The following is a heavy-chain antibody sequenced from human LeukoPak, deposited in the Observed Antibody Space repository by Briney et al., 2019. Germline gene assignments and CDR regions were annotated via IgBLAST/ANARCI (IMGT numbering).Heavy chain of an antibody. CDR3: AKERFDY. CDR1: GFTFSSYG. Sequence: GGSLRLSCAASGFTFSSYGMHWVRQAPGKGLEWVAVISYDGSNKHYADSVKGRFTISRDNSKNTLYLQMNSLRAEDTAVYYCAKERFDYWGQGTLVTVSS. J-gene: IGHJ4*02. V-gene: IGHV3-30*18. CDR2: ISYDGSNK.